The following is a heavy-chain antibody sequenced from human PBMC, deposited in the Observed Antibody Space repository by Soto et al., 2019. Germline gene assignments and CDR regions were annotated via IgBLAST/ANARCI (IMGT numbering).Heavy chain of an antibody. J-gene: IGHJ6*02. D-gene: IGHD2-2*01. Sequence: GESLKISCKGSGYSFTSYWIGWVRQMPGKGLEWMGIIYPGDSGTRYSPSFQGQVTISADKSISTAYLQWSSLKASDTAMYYCARQGDIVVVPAALFDYGMDVWGQGTTVTVSS. V-gene: IGHV5-51*01. CDR2: IYPGDSGT. CDR3: ARQGDIVVVPAALFDYGMDV. CDR1: GYSFTSYW.